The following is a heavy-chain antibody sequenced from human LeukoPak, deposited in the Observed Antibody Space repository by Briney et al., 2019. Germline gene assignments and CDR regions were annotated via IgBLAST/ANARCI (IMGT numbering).Heavy chain of an antibody. CDR2: IYYSGST. V-gene: IGHV4-59*01. J-gene: IGHJ3*02. D-gene: IGHD4-17*01. CDR3: ARVYTVTTLDAFDI. Sequence: PSETLSLTCTVAGGSISSYYWSWIRQPPGKGLEWIGYIYYSGSTNYNPSLKSRVTISVDTSKNEFSLKLSSVTGADTAVYYCARVYTVTTLDAFDIWGQGTMVTVSS. CDR1: GGSISSYY.